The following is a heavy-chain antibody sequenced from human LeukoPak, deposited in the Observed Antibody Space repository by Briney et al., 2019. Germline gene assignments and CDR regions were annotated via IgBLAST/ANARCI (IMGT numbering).Heavy chain of an antibody. Sequence: GGSLRLSCAASGFTFSSYAMHWVRQAPGKGLEWVAVISYDGSNKYYADSVKGRFTISRDNSKNTLYLQMNSLRAEDTAVYYCGRNRSGGKVYYFFMEVWGQGTTVTVSS. D-gene: IGHD3/OR15-3a*01. CDR3: GRNRSGGKVYYFFMEV. V-gene: IGHV3-30*04. CDR1: GFTFSSYA. J-gene: IGHJ6*02. CDR2: ISYDGSNK.